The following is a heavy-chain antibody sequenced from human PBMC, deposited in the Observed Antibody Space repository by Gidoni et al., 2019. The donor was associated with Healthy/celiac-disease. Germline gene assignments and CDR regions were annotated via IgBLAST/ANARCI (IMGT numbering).Heavy chain of an antibody. J-gene: IGHJ4*02. CDR1: GGTFSSYA. CDR3: ARDLYTSRSSGYYGGY. CDR2: IIPIFGTA. Sequence: QLKKPGSSVKVYCKASGGTFSSYAISWVRQAPGQGLEWMGGIIPIFGTANYAQKFQGRVTITADESTSTAYMELSSLRSEDTAVYYCARDLYTSRSSGYYGGYWGQGTLVTVSS. D-gene: IGHD3-22*01. V-gene: IGHV1-69*01.